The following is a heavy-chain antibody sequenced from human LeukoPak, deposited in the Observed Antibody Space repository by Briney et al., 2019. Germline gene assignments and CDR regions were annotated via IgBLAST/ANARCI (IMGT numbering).Heavy chain of an antibody. CDR1: GYTFTSYY. J-gene: IGHJ5*02. D-gene: IGHD3-22*01. V-gene: IGHV1-46*01. CDR2: INPSGGST. Sequence: ASVKVSCKASGYTFTSYYIHWVRQAPGQGLEWMGLINPSGGSTSYAQKFQGRVTITADKSTSTAYMELSSLRSEDTAVYYCARKVPNDSSGYYYRGQFDPWGQGTLVTVSS. CDR3: ARKVPNDSSGYYYRGQFDP.